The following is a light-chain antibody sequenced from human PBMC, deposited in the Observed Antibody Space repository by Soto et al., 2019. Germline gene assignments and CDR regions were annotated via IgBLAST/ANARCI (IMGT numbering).Light chain of an antibody. CDR3: MQARQSPA. V-gene: IGKV2-28*01. CDR2: LAS. CDR1: QSLQHSNGYNY. J-gene: IGKJ1*01. Sequence: DIVMTQSPLSLPVTPGEPASISCRSSQSLQHSNGYNYLDWYLQKPGQSPQILIYLASNRASGLPVRFGRSGAGTAYTLKIRSVEAEDVGVYYCMQARQSPAFGQGTNVEIK.